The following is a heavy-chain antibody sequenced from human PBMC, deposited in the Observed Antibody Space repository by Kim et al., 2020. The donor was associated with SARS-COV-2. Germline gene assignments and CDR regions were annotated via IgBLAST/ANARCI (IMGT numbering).Heavy chain of an antibody. D-gene: IGHD3-22*01. CDR3: AKGETYYYDSSADY. J-gene: IGHJ4*02. Sequence: ADSVKGRFTISRDNSKNSLYLQMNSLRTEDTALYYCAKGETYYYDSSADYWGQGTLVTVSS. V-gene: IGHV3-43*01.